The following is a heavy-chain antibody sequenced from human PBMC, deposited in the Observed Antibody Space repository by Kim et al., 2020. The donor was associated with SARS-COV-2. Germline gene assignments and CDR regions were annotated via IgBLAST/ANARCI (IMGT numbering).Heavy chain of an antibody. Sequence: ASVKVSCKAFGYTFSNYGVSWVRQAPGQGLEWMGYITPYNGNTYYAQNLQGRVTMTTDTSTSTAYVELRSLRSDDTAVYYCARHPRRGELFDWFDPWGQGTLVTVSS. CDR2: ITPYNGNT. CDR3: ARHPRRGELFDWFDP. V-gene: IGHV1-18*01. CDR1: GYTFSNYG. J-gene: IGHJ5*02. D-gene: IGHD3-10*01.